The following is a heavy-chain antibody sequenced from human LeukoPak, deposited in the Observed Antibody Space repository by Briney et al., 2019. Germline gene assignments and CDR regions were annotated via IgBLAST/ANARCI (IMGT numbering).Heavy chain of an antibody. J-gene: IGHJ4*02. Sequence: SETLSLTCTVSGGSISSSSYYWGWIRQPPGKGLEWIGSIYYSGSTYYNPSLKSRVTISVDTSKNQFSLKLSSVTAADTAVYYCAKEMYSSSWYYFDYWGQGTLVTVSS. V-gene: IGHV4-39*07. CDR1: GGSISSSSYY. CDR3: AKEMYSSSWYYFDY. CDR2: IYYSGST. D-gene: IGHD6-13*01.